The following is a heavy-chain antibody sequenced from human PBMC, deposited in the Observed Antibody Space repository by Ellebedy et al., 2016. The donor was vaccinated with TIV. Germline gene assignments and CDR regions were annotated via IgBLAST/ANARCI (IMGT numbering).Heavy chain of an antibody. J-gene: IGHJ4*02. Sequence: SGPTLVKPTQTLTLTCTFSGFSLNTSGMCVSWIRQPPGKALEWLARIDWDDDKYYSTSLKTRLTISKDTSKNQVVLTMTNMDPVDTATYFCVRFTSSALDYWGRGTLVTVSS. CDR3: VRFTSSALDY. CDR1: GFSLNTSGMC. V-gene: IGHV2-70*11. D-gene: IGHD6-19*01. CDR2: IDWDDDK.